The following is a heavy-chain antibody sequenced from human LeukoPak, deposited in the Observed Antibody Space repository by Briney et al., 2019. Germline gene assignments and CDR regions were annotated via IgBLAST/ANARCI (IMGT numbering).Heavy chain of an antibody. D-gene: IGHD6-19*01. J-gene: IGHJ4*02. V-gene: IGHV4-39*01. CDR1: GGSFSSSSYY. CDR3: ARQSRRGASAYTSGWLDY. Sequence: SETLSLTRTVSGGSFSSSSYYWGWIRPPPGKGLEWVGSIYYSGTTYYNPSLKSRVTISIDTSKNQFSLKLSSVTAADTAVYYCARQSRRGASAYTSGWLDYWGQGSLVTVSS. CDR2: IYYSGTT.